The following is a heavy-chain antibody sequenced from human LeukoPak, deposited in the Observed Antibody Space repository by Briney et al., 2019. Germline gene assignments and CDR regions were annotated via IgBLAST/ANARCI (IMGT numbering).Heavy chain of an antibody. CDR2: VNNNGRDP. CDR1: GFPLSDYA. V-gene: IGHV3-64D*06. D-gene: IGHD1-1*01. CDR3: VKASRSGDQNNNWYDAFDI. J-gene: IGHJ3*02. Sequence: GGALRLCFSTPGFPLSDYALHRGRQTPAKGLDHVSPVNNNGRDPYYAESVKGGFPISRDNSNNELYLQMSSLRADDAALYYCVKASRSGDQNNNWYDAFDIWGQGTMVTVSS.